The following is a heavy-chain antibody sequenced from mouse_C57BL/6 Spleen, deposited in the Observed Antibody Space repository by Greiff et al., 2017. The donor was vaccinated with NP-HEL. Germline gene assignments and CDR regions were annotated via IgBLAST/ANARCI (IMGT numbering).Heavy chain of an antibody. CDR3: ARPMVTEYYYAMDY. Sequence: EVQVVESGGGLVKPGGSLKLSCAASGFTFSDYGMHWVRQAPEKGLEWVAYISSGSSTIYYADTVKGRFTISRDNAKNTLFLQMTSLRSEDTAMYYCARPMVTEYYYAMDYWGQGTSVTVSS. V-gene: IGHV5-17*01. J-gene: IGHJ4*01. D-gene: IGHD2-2*01. CDR1: GFTFSDYG. CDR2: ISSGSSTI.